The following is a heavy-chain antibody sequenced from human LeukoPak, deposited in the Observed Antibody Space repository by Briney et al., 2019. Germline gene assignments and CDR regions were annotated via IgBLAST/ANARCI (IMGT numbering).Heavy chain of an antibody. J-gene: IGHJ4*02. CDR2: ISLTGET. CDR3: SRESGAFCPFGY. V-gene: IGHV4-4*02. CDR1: GDSISSSNW. D-gene: IGHD1-26*01. Sequence: PSETLSLTCAVSGDSISSSNWWSWVRQPPGQGLEWIGEISLTGETNYNPSLNGRVTMSLDKSRNQLSLSLTSVTAADTAIYYCSRESGAFCPFGYWGQGTLVIVSS.